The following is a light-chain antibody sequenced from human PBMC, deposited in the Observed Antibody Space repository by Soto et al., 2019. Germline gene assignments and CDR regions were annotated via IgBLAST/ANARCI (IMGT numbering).Light chain of an antibody. V-gene: IGLV1-40*01. J-gene: IGLJ2*01. Sequence: QSVLTQPPSVSGAPGQRVTISCTGSSSNIGAGYDVYWYQQLPGTAPKLLIYGNSNRPSGVPDRFSGSKSGTSASLAITGLQAEDEADYYCQSYDSSLNDYVIFGGGTKLTVL. CDR1: SSNIGAGYD. CDR3: QSYDSSLNDYVI. CDR2: GNS.